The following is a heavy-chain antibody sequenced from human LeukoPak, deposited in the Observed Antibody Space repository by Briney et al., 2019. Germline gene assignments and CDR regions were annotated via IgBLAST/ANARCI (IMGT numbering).Heavy chain of an antibody. V-gene: IGHV4-30-2*01. Sequence: SQTLSLTCTVSGDSISSGGYYWSWRRQPPGKGLEWIGYIYHSGSTYYNPSLKSRVTISVDTSKNQFSLKLSSVTAADTAVYYCAGYPGIAVAGLADVWGQGTTVTVSS. CDR1: GDSISSGGYY. D-gene: IGHD6-19*01. J-gene: IGHJ6*02. CDR2: IYHSGST. CDR3: AGYPGIAVAGLADV.